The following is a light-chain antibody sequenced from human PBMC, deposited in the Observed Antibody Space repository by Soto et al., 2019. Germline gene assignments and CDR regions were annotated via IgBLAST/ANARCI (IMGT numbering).Light chain of an antibody. CDR2: ETS. CDR1: QGISGH. J-gene: IGKJ4*01. Sequence: IQLTQSPSSLSASVGDRVTITCRASQGISGHLAWYQQKPGKAPNLLIYETSTLQSGVPPRFSGSGSGTEFNLTISSLQPEDYSTYYCQQLNTYPLTFGGGTKVEIK. CDR3: QQLNTYPLT. V-gene: IGKV1-9*01.